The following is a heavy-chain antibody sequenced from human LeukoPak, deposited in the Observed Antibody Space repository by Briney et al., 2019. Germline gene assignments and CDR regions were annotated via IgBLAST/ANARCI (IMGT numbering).Heavy chain of an antibody. D-gene: IGHD3-22*01. CDR2: INPNSGGT. J-gene: IGHJ4*02. V-gene: IGHV1-2*02. CDR3: ARLDSSGYYPADY. Sequence: ASVKVSCKASGYTFTGYYMHWVRQAPGQGLEWMGWINPNSGGTNYAQKFQGRVTMTRDTSISTAYMELSRLRSEDTAVYYCARLDSSGYYPADYWGQGTLVTVSS. CDR1: GYTFTGYY.